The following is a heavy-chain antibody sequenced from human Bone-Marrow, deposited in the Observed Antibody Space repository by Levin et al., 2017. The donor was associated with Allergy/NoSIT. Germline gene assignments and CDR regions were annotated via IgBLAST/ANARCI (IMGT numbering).Heavy chain of an antibody. D-gene: IGHD1-26*01. CDR2: ISYDGSKE. CDR1: GFTFNSYG. Sequence: SCGTSGFTFNSYGMHWVRQAPGKGLEWVAVISYDGSKEYYADSVKGRFTISRDNSKNTLHLQMNSLKPDDTAVYYCAKEREGGATYFGSWGQGTLVTVSS. J-gene: IGHJ4*02. CDR3: AKEREGGATYFGS. V-gene: IGHV3-30*18.